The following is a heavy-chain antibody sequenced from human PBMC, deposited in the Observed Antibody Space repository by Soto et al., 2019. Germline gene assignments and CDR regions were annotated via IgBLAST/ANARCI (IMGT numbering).Heavy chain of an antibody. CDR3: ARLNIVATIKHYYYGMDV. CDR2: IYPGDSDT. D-gene: IGHD5-12*01. V-gene: IGHV5-51*01. CDR1: GYSFTSYW. Sequence: PGESLKISCKGSGYSFTSYWIGWVRQMPGKGLEWMGIIYPGDSDTRYSPSFQGQVTISADKSISTAYLQWSSLKASDTAMYYCARLNIVATIKHYYYGMDVWGQGTTVTVSS. J-gene: IGHJ6*02.